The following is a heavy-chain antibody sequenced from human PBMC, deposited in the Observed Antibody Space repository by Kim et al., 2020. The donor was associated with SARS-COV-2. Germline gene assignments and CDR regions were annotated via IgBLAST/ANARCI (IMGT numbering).Heavy chain of an antibody. CDR3: AIDDRVYGMDV. V-gene: IGHV3-53*01. J-gene: IGHJ6*02. CDR1: GFTVSSNY. Sequence: GGSLRLSCAASGFTVSSNYMSWVRQAPGKGLEWVSVIYSGGSTYYADSVKGRFTISRDNSKNMLYLQMNSLRAEDTAVYYCAIDDRVYGMDVWGQGTTVTVSS. CDR2: IYSGGST.